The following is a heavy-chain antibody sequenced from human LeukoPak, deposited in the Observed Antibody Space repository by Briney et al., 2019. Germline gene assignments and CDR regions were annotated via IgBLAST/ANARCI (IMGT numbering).Heavy chain of an antibody. CDR1: GGSISNYY. D-gene: IGHD3-16*01. CDR3: AKGWGYLDS. V-gene: IGHV4-59*01. Sequence: KASETLSLTCTVSGGSISNYYWNWIRQPPGKGLEWIGFIYYSATTNNNPSLKSRVTISVDTSKSQFFLKLSSVTAADTAVYYCAKGWGYLDSWGQGTLVTVSS. J-gene: IGHJ4*02. CDR2: IYYSATT.